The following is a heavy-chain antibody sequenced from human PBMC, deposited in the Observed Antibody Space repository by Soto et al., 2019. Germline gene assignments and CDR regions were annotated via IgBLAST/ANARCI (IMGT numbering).Heavy chain of an antibody. Sequence: EVQLVESGGGLVQPGGSLRLSCAASGFTFSGYWMSWVRQAPGMGLEWVANIKGDGSEKYYVDSVKGRFTISRDNAKNSLSLQMNSLRVEDTAVYYCAREGRGYCASTSCPGIWGQGTLVTVSS. CDR3: AREGRGYCASTSCPGI. D-gene: IGHD2-2*01. CDR1: GFTFSGYW. V-gene: IGHV3-7*01. J-gene: IGHJ4*02. CDR2: IKGDGSEK.